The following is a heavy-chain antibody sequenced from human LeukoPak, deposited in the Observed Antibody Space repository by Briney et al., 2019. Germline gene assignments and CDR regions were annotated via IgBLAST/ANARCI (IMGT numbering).Heavy chain of an antibody. CDR2: ISGSGGST. Sequence: PGGSLRLSCAASGFIFSSYAMSWVRQAPGKGLEWVSAISGSGGSTYYADSVKGRFTISRDNSKNTLYLQMNSLRAEDTAVYYCAKYRGYGDMYYFDYWGQGTLVTVSS. CDR1: GFIFSSYA. J-gene: IGHJ4*02. V-gene: IGHV3-23*01. CDR3: AKYRGYGDMYYFDY. D-gene: IGHD4-17*01.